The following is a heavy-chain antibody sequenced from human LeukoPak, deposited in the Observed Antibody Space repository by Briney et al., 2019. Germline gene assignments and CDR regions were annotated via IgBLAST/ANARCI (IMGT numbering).Heavy chain of an antibody. CDR2: INPSGGST. CDR1: GYTFTSYY. V-gene: IGHV1-46*01. CDR3: ARAPYSSSWYEYYYYYMDV. Sequence: ASVKVSCKASGYTFTSYYMHWVRQAPGQGLEWMGIINPSGGSTSYAQKFQGRVTMTRDMSTSTVYMELSSLRSEDTAVYYCARAPYSSSWYEYYYYYMDVWGKGTTVTISS. D-gene: IGHD6-13*01. J-gene: IGHJ6*03.